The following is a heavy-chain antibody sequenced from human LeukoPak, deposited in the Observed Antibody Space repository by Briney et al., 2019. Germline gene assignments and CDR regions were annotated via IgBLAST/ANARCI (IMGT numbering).Heavy chain of an antibody. J-gene: IGHJ4*02. V-gene: IGHV3-48*02. CDR1: GXTFSTYS. CDR3: ARDQSDYYGSGSYSEGSY. CDR2: ISSSSGII. D-gene: IGHD3-10*01. Sequence: PGGSLRLSCAASGXTFSTYSMKWVRQAPGKRLEWVSYISSSSGIIYYADSVKGRFTISRDNAKNSLYLQMNGLRDEDTAVYYCARDQSDYYGSGSYSEGSYWGQGTLVTVSS.